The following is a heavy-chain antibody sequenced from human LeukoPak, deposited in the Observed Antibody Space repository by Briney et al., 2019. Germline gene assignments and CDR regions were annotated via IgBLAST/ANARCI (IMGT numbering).Heavy chain of an antibody. CDR3: ARDSGSRVLRFLEWPPYYYYYGMDV. CDR2: ISYDGSNK. V-gene: IGHV3-30-3*01. D-gene: IGHD3-3*01. CDR1: GFTFSSYA. J-gene: IGHJ6*02. Sequence: GGSLRLSCAASGFTFSSYAIHWVRQAPGKGLEWVAVISYDGSNKYYADSVKGRFTISRDNSKNTLYLQMNSLRAEDTAVYYCARDSGSRVLRFLEWPPYYYYYGMDVWGQGTTVTVSS.